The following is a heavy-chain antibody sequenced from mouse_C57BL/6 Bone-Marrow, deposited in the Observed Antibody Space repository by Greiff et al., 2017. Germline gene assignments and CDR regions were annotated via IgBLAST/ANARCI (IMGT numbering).Heavy chain of an antibody. D-gene: IGHD1-1*01. CDR3: TADYGSSYPALVAY. Sequence: EAQLQQSGAELVRPGASVKLSCTASGFNIKDDYMHWVKQRPEQGLEWIGWIDPENGDTEYASKFQGKATITADPSSNTAYLQLSSLPSEDTAVYYCTADYGSSYPALVAYWGQGTLVTVSA. CDR1: GFNIKDDY. CDR2: IDPENGDT. V-gene: IGHV14-4*01. J-gene: IGHJ3*01.